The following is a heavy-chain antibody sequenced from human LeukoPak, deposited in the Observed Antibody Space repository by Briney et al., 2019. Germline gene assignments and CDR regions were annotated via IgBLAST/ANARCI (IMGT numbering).Heavy chain of an antibody. V-gene: IGHV3-30-3*01. D-gene: IGHD3-9*01. Sequence: GGSLRLSCVASGFTFSDYAVHWVRQAPGRGLECVAVVSNDGSNKNHADSVKGRFTISRDNSKNTLYLQMNSLRVEDTAVYYCARETGYRFDYWGRGTLVSVSS. CDR2: VSNDGSNK. CDR3: ARETGYRFDY. CDR1: GFTFSDYA. J-gene: IGHJ4*02.